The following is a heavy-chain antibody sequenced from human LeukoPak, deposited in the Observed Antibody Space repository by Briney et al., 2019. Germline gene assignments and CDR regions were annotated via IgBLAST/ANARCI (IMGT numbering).Heavy chain of an antibody. CDR2: IRSKRYGGTT. Sequence: PGRSLRLSCTGSGFNFGDSVMSWFRQAPGKGLEWVVFIRSKRYGGTTQYAASVKGRFIISRDDSKSVAYLQMNSLKTEDTAVYYCSRSYDVLSGYFPPDYWGQGTLVTVSS. V-gene: IGHV3-49*03. J-gene: IGHJ4*02. D-gene: IGHD3-9*01. CDR3: SRSYDVLSGYFPPDY. CDR1: GFNFGDSV.